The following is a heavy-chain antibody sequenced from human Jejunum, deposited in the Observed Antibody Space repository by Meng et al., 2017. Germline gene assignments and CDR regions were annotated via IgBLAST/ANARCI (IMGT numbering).Heavy chain of an antibody. V-gene: IGHV4-31*01. CDR3: ARVNWTSSYWYFDL. J-gene: IGHJ2*01. D-gene: IGHD1-1*01. Sequence: HLPEPRPGLVKPSRTLSLTFTVSGASMSSGNYYWTWIRQHPGKGLEWIGYIYYSGSTYYNPSLQSLVTISIDMSENQFSLKLTSVTAADTAVYYCARVNWTSSYWYFDLWGRGTLVTVSS. CDR1: GASMSSGNYY. CDR2: IYYSGST.